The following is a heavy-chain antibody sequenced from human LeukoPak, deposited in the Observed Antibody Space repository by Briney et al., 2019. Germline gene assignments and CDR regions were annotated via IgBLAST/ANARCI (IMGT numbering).Heavy chain of an antibody. J-gene: IGHJ6*03. V-gene: IGHV4-4*02. D-gene: IGHD4-23*01. CDR1: GGSVSSTYW. CDR3: ARREPHGDYGGKIRYYYYMDV. Sequence: SETLSLTCTVSGGSVSSTYWWNWVRQTPGKGLEWIGEIYHTGSTNYNPSLKSRVTISVDTSKNQFSLKLSSLTAADTAMYYCARREPHGDYGGKIRYYYYMDVWGKGTTITISS. CDR2: IYHTGST.